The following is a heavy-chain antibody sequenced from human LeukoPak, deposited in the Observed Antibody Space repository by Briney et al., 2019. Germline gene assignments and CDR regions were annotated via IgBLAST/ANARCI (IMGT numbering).Heavy chain of an antibody. J-gene: IGHJ6*02. CDR1: GFTFSSYW. CDR2: IKQDGSEK. CDR3: AREVVVNYGMDV. Sequence: PGGSLRLSCPASGFTFSSYWMSWVRQAPGKGLEWVANIKQDGSEKYYVDSVKGRFTISRDNAKNSLYLQMNSLRAEDTAVYYCAREVVVNYGMDVWGQGTTVTVSS. D-gene: IGHD3-22*01. V-gene: IGHV3-7*01.